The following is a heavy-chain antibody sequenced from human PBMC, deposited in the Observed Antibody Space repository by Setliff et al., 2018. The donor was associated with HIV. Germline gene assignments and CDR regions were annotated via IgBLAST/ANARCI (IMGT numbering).Heavy chain of an antibody. CDR3: ARYEPYSSGWFVDY. D-gene: IGHD6-19*01. CDR2: IYHSGNT. J-gene: IGHJ4*02. V-gene: IGHV4-38-2*01. CDR1: GYSISSGYY. Sequence: PSETLSLTCAVSGYSISSGYYWGWIRQPPGKGLKWIGSIYHSGNTYYNPSLKSRVTISVDTSKNQFSLKLTSVTAADTAVYYCARYEPYSSGWFVDYWGQGTLVTVSS.